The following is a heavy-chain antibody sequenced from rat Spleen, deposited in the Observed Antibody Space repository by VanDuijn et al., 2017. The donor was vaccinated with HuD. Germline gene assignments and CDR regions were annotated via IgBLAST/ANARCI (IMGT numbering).Heavy chain of an antibody. Sequence: EVQLVESGGGLVQPGRSLKLSCAASGFTFSDYAMAWVRQAPKKGLEWVATITSGGSNTYYPDSVKGRFTISRDNAKSTLYLQMDSLRSEDTATYYCAPGFFDYWGQGVMVTVSS. CDR2: ITSGGSNT. V-gene: IGHV5-29*01. CDR1: GFTFSDYA. J-gene: IGHJ2*01. D-gene: IGHD4-4*01. CDR3: APGFFDY.